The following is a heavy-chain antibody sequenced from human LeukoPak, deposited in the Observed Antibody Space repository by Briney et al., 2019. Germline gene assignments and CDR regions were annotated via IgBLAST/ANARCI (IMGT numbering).Heavy chain of an antibody. Sequence: PSETLSLTCTVSGGSISSGGYYWSWLRQHPGKGLEWIGYIYYSGSTYYNPSLKSRVTISVDTSKNQFSLKLSSVTAADTAVYYCARLALGFGEFNFDYWGQGTLVTVSS. V-gene: IGHV4-31*03. CDR3: ARLALGFGEFNFDY. J-gene: IGHJ4*02. CDR2: IYYSGST. D-gene: IGHD3-10*01. CDR1: GGSISSGGYY.